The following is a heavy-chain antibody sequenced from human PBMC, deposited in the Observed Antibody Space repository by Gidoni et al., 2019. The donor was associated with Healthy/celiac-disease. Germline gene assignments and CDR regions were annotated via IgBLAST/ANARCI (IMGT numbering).Heavy chain of an antibody. V-gene: IGHV4-34*01. CDR3: ARGPIVVVVAAHGYYFDY. Sequence: QVQLQQWGAGLLKPSETLSLTCAVYGGSFSGYYWSWIRQPPGKGLEWIGEINHSGSTNYNPSLKSRVTISVDTSKNQFSLKLSSVTAADTAVYYCARGPIVVVVAAHGYYFDYWGQGTLVTVSS. CDR2: INHSGST. D-gene: IGHD2-15*01. J-gene: IGHJ4*02. CDR1: GGSFSGYY.